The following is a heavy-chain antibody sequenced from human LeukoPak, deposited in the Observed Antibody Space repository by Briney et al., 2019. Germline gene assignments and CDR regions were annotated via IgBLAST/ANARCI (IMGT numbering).Heavy chain of an antibody. V-gene: IGHV3-33*06. CDR3: AKDGLGYCTNAICYNFVY. J-gene: IGHJ4*02. CDR1: GFTFSSYG. CDR2: IWYDGSNK. Sequence: GGSLRLSCAASGFTFSSYGMHWVRQAPGKGLEWVAVIWYDGSNKYYADSVKGRFTISRDNSKNTLYLQMNSLRAEDTAVYYGAKDGLGYCTNAICYNFVYRGQGTLVTVSS. D-gene: IGHD2-8*01.